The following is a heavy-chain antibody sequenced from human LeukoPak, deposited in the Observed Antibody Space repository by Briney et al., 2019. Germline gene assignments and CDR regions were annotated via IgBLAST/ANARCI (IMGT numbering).Heavy chain of an antibody. Sequence: PGGSLRLSCAASGFSVSNNYMSWVRQAPGKGLEWVAIISSDGGTYYDGSTYHADSVKGRFTVSRDNSKNTLFLQMNSLRAEDTAVYYCATAATHGLYHFDYWGQGTLVTVSS. J-gene: IGHJ4*02. CDR2: ISSDGGTYYDGST. CDR1: GFSVSNNY. CDR3: ATAATHGLYHFDY. V-gene: IGHV3-23*01. D-gene: IGHD2-2*02.